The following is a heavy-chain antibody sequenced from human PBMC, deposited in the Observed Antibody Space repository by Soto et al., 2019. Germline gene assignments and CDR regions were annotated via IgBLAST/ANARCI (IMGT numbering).Heavy chain of an antibody. CDR2: ISGSSKTT. J-gene: IGHJ6*02. D-gene: IGHD1-26*01. V-gene: IGHV3-23*01. CDR3: AKDLGATPLYGMDV. CDR1: GFTFTSYA. Sequence: PGGSLRLSCAASGFTFTSYALSWVRLAPGKGLEWISAISGSSKTTYYADSVKGRFTISRDNSKNTLYLQMNSLRAEDTAVYYCAKDLGATPLYGMDVWGQGTTVTVSS.